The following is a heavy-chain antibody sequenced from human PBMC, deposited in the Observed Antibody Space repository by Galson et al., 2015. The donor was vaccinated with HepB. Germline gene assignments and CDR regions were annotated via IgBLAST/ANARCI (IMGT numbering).Heavy chain of an antibody. CDR1: GYRFSTSW. J-gene: IGHJ5*02. CDR2: VYPNDSDT. V-gene: IGHV5-51*03. CDR3: ARTSGFP. D-gene: IGHD5-12*01. Sequence: QSGAEVKKPGESLQISCKASGYRFSTSWIGWVRQMPGRGLEWMAMVYPNDSDTRYNPSLEGHVTMSVDKSINTAYLQWRGLKPSDSGIYFCARTSGFPWGQGTQVTVSS.